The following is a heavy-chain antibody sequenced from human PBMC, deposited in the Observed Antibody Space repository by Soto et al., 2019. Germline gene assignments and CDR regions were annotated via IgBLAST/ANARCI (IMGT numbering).Heavy chain of an antibody. D-gene: IGHD6-13*01. V-gene: IGHV4-30-2*01. CDR2: IYHSGST. CDR3: ARDKDSSSWYDY. CDR1: GGSISSGGYS. Sequence: SETLSLTCAVSGGSISSGGYSWSWIRQPPGKGLEWIGYIYHSGSTYYNPSLKSRVTTSVDRSKNQFSLKLSSVTAADTAVYYCARDKDSSSWYDYWGQGTLVTVSS. J-gene: IGHJ4*02.